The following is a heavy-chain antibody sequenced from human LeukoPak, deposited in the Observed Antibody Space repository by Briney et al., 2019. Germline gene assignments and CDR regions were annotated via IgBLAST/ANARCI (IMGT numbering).Heavy chain of an antibody. D-gene: IGHD2-2*01. Sequence: SETLSLTCTVSGGSISSGGYYWSWIRQHPGKGLEWIGYIYYSGSTYYNPSLKSRVTISVDTSKNQFSLKLSSVTAADTAVYYCARAPWVVVPAAILGGWFDPWGQGTLVTVSS. CDR1: GGSISSGGYY. J-gene: IGHJ5*02. CDR3: ARAPWVVVPAAILGGWFDP. V-gene: IGHV4-31*03. CDR2: IYYSGST.